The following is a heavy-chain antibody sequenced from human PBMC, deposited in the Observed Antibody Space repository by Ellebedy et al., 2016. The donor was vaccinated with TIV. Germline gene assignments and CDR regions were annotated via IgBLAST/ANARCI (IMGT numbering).Heavy chain of an antibody. CDR3: AREENQWLGGLYA. CDR1: GYTFTSYA. CDR2: INAGNGNT. Sequence: ASVKVSCXASGYTFTSYAMHWVRQAPGQRLEWMGWINAGNGNTKYSQKFQGRVTITRDTSASTAYMELSSLRSEDMAVYYCAREENQWLGGLYAWGQGTLVTVSS. J-gene: IGHJ5*02. V-gene: IGHV1-3*01. D-gene: IGHD6-19*01.